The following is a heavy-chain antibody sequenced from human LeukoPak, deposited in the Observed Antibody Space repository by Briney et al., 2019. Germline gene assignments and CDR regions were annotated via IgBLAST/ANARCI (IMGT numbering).Heavy chain of an antibody. CDR3: ARELEAAAKNFDL. D-gene: IGHD2-15*01. Sequence: ASVRVSCTASGYTFTRHYMHWVRQAPGHGPEWMGVIYPSGSRTVYAQNFQGRVSVTRDASTSTVYMELSSLRSEDTAIYYCARELEAAAKNFDLWGQGTLVTVSS. CDR1: GYTFTRHY. V-gene: IGHV1-46*01. J-gene: IGHJ4*02. CDR2: IYPSGSRT.